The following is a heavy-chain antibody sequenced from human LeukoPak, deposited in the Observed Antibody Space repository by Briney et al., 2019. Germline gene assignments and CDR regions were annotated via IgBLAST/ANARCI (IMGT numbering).Heavy chain of an antibody. V-gene: IGHV3-7*01. J-gene: IGHJ4*02. D-gene: IGHD1-14*01. Sequence: PGGSLRLSCAVSGFTFSTYWMSWVRQAPGKGPEWAGNIKEDGSEKYYVDSMKGRFTISRDNAKNSLYLQMNSLRVEDTAVYYCARDSFETDIDYWGQGTLVTVSS. CDR3: ARDSFETDIDY. CDR2: IKEDGSEK. CDR1: GFTFSTYW.